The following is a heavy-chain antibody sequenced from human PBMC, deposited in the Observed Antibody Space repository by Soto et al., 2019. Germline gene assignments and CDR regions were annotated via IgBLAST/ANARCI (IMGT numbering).Heavy chain of an antibody. CDR1: GGTFSSYA. CDR3: TREDSGSYSGWFDP. J-gene: IGHJ5*02. Sequence: SVKVSCKASGGTFSSYAISWVRQAPGQGLEWMGGIIPIFGTANYAQKFQGRVTITADESTSTAYMELSSLRSEDTAVYYCTREDSGSYSGWFDPWGQGTLVTVSS. CDR2: IIPIFGTA. D-gene: IGHD1-26*01. V-gene: IGHV1-69*13.